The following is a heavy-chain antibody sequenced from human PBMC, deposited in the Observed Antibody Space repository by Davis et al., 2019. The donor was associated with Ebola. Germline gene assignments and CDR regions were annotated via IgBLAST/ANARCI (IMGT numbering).Heavy chain of an antibody. J-gene: IGHJ6*02. CDR3: THYYGSGRYYGMDV. V-gene: IGHV3-73*01. Sequence: GGSLRLSCAASGFTFSGSAMHWVLQASGKGLEWVGRIRSKANSYATAYAASVKGRFTISRDDSKHTAYLQMNSLKTEDTAVYYCTHYYGSGRYYGMDVWGQGTTVTVSS. CDR1: GFTFSGSA. D-gene: IGHD3-10*01. CDR2: IRSKANSYAT.